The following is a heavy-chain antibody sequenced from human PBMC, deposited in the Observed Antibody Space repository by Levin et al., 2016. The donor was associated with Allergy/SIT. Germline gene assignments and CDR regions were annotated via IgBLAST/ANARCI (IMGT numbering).Heavy chain of an antibody. CDR2: ISGSGDTT. CDR1: GFTFSSYA. Sequence: GGSLRLSCAASGFTFSSYAMSWVRQAPGKGLEWVSGISGSGDTTSYAGSVRGRFTISRGNSKNTVYLQMNSLRVEDTAVYYCAKLGAYFWDNYRNLYFDFWGQGNLVTVSS. CDR3: AKLGAYFWDNYRNLYFDF. V-gene: IGHV3-23*01. J-gene: IGHJ4*02. D-gene: IGHD3-16*01.